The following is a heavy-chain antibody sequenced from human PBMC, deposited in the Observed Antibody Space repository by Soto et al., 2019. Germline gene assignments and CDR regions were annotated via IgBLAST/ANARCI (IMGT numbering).Heavy chain of an antibody. CDR2: ISYDGSNK. J-gene: IGHJ4*02. Sequence: GGSLRLSCAASGFTFSSYGMHWVRQAPGKGLEWVAVISYDGSNKYYADSVKGRFTISRDNSKNTLYLQMNSLRAEDTAVYYCAKDRRGTFDYWGQGTLVTVS. CDR1: GFTFSSYG. V-gene: IGHV3-30*18. D-gene: IGHD3-16*01. CDR3: AKDRRGTFDY.